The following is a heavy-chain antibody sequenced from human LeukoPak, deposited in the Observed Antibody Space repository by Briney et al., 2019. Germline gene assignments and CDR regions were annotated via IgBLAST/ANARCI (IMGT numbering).Heavy chain of an antibody. J-gene: IGHJ4*02. CDR1: GYTFTSYD. V-gene: IGHV1-8*01. CDR3: ARGRTAVAGNRYYFDY. D-gene: IGHD6-19*01. CDR2: MNPNSGNT. Sequence: ASVKVSCKASGYTFTSYDINWVRQATGQGLEWMGWMNPNSGNTGYAQRFQGRVTMTRDTSISTAYMELSRLRSDDTAVYYCARGRTAVAGNRYYFDYWGQGTLVTVSS.